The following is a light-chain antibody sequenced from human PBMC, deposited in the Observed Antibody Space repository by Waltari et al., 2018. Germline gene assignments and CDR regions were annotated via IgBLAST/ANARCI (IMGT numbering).Light chain of an antibody. J-gene: IGLJ3*02. V-gene: IGLV8-61*01. CDR3: ALYMGSGIWV. CDR2: KAN. CDR1: SGSLSTTSY. Sequence: QTVVTQEPSLSVSPGGTITLTCALSSGSLSTTSYATWYQQNPGQAPRTLVYKANARSSGVPHRFSGSILGNTAALTITGAQSDDESDYYCALYMGSGIWVFGGGTKLTVL.